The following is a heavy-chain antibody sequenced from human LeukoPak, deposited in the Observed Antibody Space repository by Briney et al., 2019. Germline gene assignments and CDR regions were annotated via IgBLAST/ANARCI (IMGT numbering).Heavy chain of an antibody. D-gene: IGHD3-16*01. CDR1: GFTFSSYS. CDR2: ISSSSSTI. J-gene: IGHJ3*01. Sequence: PGGSLRLSCAASGFTFSSYSMNWVRQAPGKGLEWVSYISSSSSTIYYADSVKGRFTISRDNAKSSLYLQMNSLRVEDTALYFCAKSYGYVWGIPTEGGQGTMVSVSS. CDR3: AKSYGYVWGIPTE. V-gene: IGHV3-48*01.